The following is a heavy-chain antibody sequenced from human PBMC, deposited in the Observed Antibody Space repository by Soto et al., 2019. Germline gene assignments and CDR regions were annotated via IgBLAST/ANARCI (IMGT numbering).Heavy chain of an antibody. CDR2: IRSKANSYAT. D-gene: IGHD5-18*01. CDR3: TRHQQLWGDYGMDV. J-gene: IGHJ6*02. Sequence: VQLVESGGGLVQPGGSLKLSCAASGFTFSGSAMHWVRQASGKGLEWVGRIRSKANSYATAYAASVKGRFTISRDDSKNTAYLQMNSLKTEDTAVYYCTRHQQLWGDYGMDVWGQGTTVTVS. V-gene: IGHV3-73*02. CDR1: GFTFSGSA.